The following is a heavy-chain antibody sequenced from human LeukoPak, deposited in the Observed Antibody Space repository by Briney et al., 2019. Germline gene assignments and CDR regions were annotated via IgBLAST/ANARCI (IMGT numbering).Heavy chain of an antibody. CDR1: GGSISSSNYY. J-gene: IGHJ4*02. D-gene: IGHD1-26*01. CDR2: INHSGST. Sequence: SETLSLTCFVSGGSISSSNYYWGWIRQPPGKGLEWIGEINHSGSTNYNPSLKSRVTISVDTSKNQFSLKLNSVTAADTAMYYCARLFHPALSGNYPFDYWGQGTLVTVSS. V-gene: IGHV4-39*07. CDR3: ARLFHPALSGNYPFDY.